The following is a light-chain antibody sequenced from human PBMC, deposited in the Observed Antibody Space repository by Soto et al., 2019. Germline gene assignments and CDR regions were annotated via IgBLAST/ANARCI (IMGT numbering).Light chain of an antibody. CDR3: AAWDDSLRGPV. J-gene: IGLJ2*01. CDR1: SSNIGTNY. Sequence: QSVLTQPPSASGTPGQRVTISCSGSSSNIGTNYVYWYQQLPGTAPKLLIYTNNQRPSGVPDRFSGSKSGTSASLAISELRSEDEADYYCAAWDDSLRGPVFGGGTKLTVL. V-gene: IGLV1-47*02. CDR2: TNN.